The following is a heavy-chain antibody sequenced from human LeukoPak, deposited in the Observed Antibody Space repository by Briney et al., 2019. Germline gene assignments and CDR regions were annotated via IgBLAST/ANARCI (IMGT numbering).Heavy chain of an antibody. CDR1: GGTFSSYA. Sequence: SVKVSCKASGGTFSSYAISWVRQAPGQGLEWMGGIIPIFGTANYAQKFRGRVTITADESTSTAYMELSSLRSEDTAVYYCAREGDYYDSSGYYRNVFDYWGQGTLVTVSS. CDR2: IIPIFGTA. J-gene: IGHJ4*02. V-gene: IGHV1-69*13. D-gene: IGHD3-22*01. CDR3: AREGDYYDSSGYYRNVFDY.